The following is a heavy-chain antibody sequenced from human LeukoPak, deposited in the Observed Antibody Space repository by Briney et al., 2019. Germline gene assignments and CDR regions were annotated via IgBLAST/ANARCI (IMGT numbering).Heavy chain of an antibody. CDR2: INHSGST. D-gene: IGHD6-13*01. CDR3: ARGGEIAAVNYYFDY. Sequence: SETLSLTCAVYGGSFSGYYWSWVRQPPGKGLEWIGEINHSGSTNYNPSLTSRGTISVATSKNQFTLKLSSVTAADTAVYHCARGGEIAAVNYYFDYWGQGSVVTVSS. CDR1: GGSFSGYY. V-gene: IGHV4-34*01. J-gene: IGHJ4*02.